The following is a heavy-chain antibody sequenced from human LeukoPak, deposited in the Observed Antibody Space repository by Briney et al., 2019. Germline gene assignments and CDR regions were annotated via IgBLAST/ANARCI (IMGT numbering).Heavy chain of an antibody. CDR3: TRDRFYAMDA. CDR2: IKQDGSEK. CDR1: GFTFSSYW. V-gene: IGHV3-7*01. Sequence: GGSLRLSCAASGFTFSSYWMSWVRQAPGKGLEWVANIKQDGSEKYYVDSVKGRFTISRDNAKNTLYLQMNSLRAEDTAVYYCTRDRFYAMDAWGQGTTVTVAS. J-gene: IGHJ6*02.